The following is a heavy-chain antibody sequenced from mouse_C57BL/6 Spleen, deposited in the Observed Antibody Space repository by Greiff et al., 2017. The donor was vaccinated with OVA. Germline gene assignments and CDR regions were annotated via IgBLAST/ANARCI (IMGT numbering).Heavy chain of an antibody. CDR2: IHPNSGST. D-gene: IGHD2-5*01. CDR3: ALDYSNYVGAMDY. V-gene: IGHV1-64*01. J-gene: IGHJ4*01. Sequence: QVQLQQSGAELVKPGASVKLSCKASGYTFTSYWMHWVKQRPGQGLEWIGMIHPNSGSTNYNEKFKSKATLTVDKSSSTAYMQLSSLTSEDSAVYYCALDYSNYVGAMDYWGQGTSVTVSS. CDR1: GYTFTSYW.